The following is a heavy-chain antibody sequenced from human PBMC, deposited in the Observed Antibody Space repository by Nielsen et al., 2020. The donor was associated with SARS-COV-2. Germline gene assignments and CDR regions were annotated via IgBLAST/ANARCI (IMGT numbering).Heavy chain of an antibody. CDR3: ARSGQSSSWFELGSYYYYYYGMDV. J-gene: IGHJ6*02. CDR2: IYSGGST. D-gene: IGHD6-13*01. Sequence: VRQAPGKGLEWVSVIYSGGSTYYADSVKGRFTISRDNSKNTLYLQMNSLRAEDTAVYYCARSGQSSSWFELGSYYYYYYGMDVWGQGTTVTVSS. V-gene: IGHV3-53*01.